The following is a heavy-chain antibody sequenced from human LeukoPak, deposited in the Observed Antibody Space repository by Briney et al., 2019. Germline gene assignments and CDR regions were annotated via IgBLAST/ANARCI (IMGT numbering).Heavy chain of an antibody. Sequence: KSGGSLRLSCPASGFTFSDYSMSWVRQAPGKGLEWVSSISSSSDYIYYADSVKGRFTISRDNARNSLYPQMNSLRAEDTAVYYCARSRSVSNYKGMDVWGQGTTVTVSS. CDR1: GFTFSDYS. CDR3: ARSRSVSNYKGMDV. J-gene: IGHJ6*02. CDR2: ISSSSDYI. D-gene: IGHD5/OR15-5a*01. V-gene: IGHV3-21*01.